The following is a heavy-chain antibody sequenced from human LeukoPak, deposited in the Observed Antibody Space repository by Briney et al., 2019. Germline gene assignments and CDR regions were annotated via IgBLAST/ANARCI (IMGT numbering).Heavy chain of an antibody. CDR2: VNPSGGST. CDR1: EYTCTSYY. Sequence: ASVKVSCKASEYTCTSYYMHWVRQAPGQGLEWMGIVNPSGGSTSYAQKFQGRVTMTRDMSTSTVYMELSSLRSEDTAVYYCARDAVAATSFYYYYYMDVWGKGTTVTVSS. J-gene: IGHJ6*03. D-gene: IGHD2-15*01. CDR3: ARDAVAATSFYYYYYMDV. V-gene: IGHV1-46*01.